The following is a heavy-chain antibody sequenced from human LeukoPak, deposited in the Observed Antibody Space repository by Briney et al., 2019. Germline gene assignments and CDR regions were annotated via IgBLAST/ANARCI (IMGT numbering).Heavy chain of an antibody. CDR2: IYYSGST. D-gene: IGHD5-18*01. V-gene: IGHV4-59*01. CDR3: ARGYSYGPIAFDI. CDR1: GGSISSYY. J-gene: IGHJ3*02. Sequence: SETLSLTCTVSGGSISSYYWSWLRQPPGKGLELIGYIYYSGSTNYNPSLKSRVTISVDTSKNQFSLKLSSVTAADTAVYYCARGYSYGPIAFDIWGQGTMATVSS.